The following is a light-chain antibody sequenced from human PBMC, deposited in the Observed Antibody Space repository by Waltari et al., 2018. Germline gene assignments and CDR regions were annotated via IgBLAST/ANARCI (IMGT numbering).Light chain of an antibody. CDR2: SAS. J-gene: IGKJ1*01. Sequence: DIQMTQSPSSLSASVGDRVTITCRASQTISNYLNWYQQKPGKAHKLLIYSASTLQSGVPSRFSGSRYGTDFTLTISSLQPEDFATYYCQQSYSTQTFGQGTKVEVK. V-gene: IGKV1-39*01. CDR1: QTISNY. CDR3: QQSYSTQT.